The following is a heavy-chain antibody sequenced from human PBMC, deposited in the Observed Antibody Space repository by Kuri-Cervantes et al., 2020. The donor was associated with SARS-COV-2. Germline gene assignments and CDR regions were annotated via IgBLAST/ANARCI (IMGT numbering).Heavy chain of an antibody. V-gene: IGHV3-23*01. CDR3: ARGRDIYASSWFEY. J-gene: IGHJ5*01. CDR2: ISATSGGT. CDR1: GLTFGSYA. Sequence: GESLKISCAASGLTFGSYAMTWVRQAPGKGLEWVSGISATSGGTYYADSVKGRFTTFRDNSNNRLYLQMSSLRAEDTAVYYCARGRDIYASSWFEYWGHGVLVTVSS. D-gene: IGHD2-2*01.